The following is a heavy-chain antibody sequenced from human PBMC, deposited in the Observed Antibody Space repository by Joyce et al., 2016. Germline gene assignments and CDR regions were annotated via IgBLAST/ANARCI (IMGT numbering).Heavy chain of an antibody. CDR1: GGAFSNFT. CDR2: IIPCFGAA. Sequence: QVLLVQSGATVKRPGSSLRVSCKSSGGAFSNFTVNWVRQAPGQRLEWMGGIIPCFGAAKYAEHFQGRVTFTADLSTRTAYMELSSLASADTAVYYCARGGTSSDHYFFYTLDVWGPGTTVIVSS. V-gene: IGHV1-69*12. J-gene: IGHJ6*02. D-gene: IGHD1-14*01. CDR3: ARGGTSSDHYFFYTLDV.